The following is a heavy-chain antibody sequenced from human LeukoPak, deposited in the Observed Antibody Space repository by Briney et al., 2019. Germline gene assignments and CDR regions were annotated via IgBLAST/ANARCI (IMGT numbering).Heavy chain of an antibody. Sequence: ASVKVSCKVSGYTLTELSMHWVRQAPGKGREWMGGFDPEDGETIYAQKFQGRVTMTEDTSTDTAYMELNSLRSEDTAVYYCATLRPEYSSSGFDYWGQGTLVTVSS. J-gene: IGHJ4*02. CDR3: ATLRPEYSSSGFDY. CDR1: GYTLTELS. CDR2: FDPEDGET. V-gene: IGHV1-24*01. D-gene: IGHD6-6*01.